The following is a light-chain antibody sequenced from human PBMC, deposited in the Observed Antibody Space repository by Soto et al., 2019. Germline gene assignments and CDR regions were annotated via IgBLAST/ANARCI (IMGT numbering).Light chain of an antibody. Sequence: DIQMTQSPSTLSASVGDRVTITCRASQTIDTWLAWYQQRPGKPPNLLIYKASTLASGVPSRFSGSGSGTEFTLTISRLQHDDFATYYRQQYHIYSGTFGQGTKADIK. V-gene: IGKV1-5*03. CDR2: KAS. CDR1: QTIDTW. CDR3: QQYHIYSGT. J-gene: IGKJ1*01.